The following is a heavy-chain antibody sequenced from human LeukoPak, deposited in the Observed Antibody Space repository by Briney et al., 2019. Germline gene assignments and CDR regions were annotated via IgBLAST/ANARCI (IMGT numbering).Heavy chain of an antibody. V-gene: IGHV3-23*01. CDR3: AKDWSGNYNWSDP. CDR2: ISGSTRST. CDR1: GFTLSNYA. Sequence: GGSLRLSCVASGFTLSNYAMSWVRQAPGKGLEWVSSISGSTRSTYYADSVKGRFIISRDNSKNILFLQMNSLRAADTAVYYCAKDWSGNYNWSDPWGQGTLVTVSS. J-gene: IGHJ5*02. D-gene: IGHD3-3*01.